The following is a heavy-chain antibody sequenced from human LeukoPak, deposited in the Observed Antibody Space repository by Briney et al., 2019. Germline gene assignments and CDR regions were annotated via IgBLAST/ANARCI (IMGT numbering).Heavy chain of an antibody. J-gene: IGHJ4*02. CDR3: ARGAPFDY. CDR1: GSIFSNYW. Sequence: GASLKISCQGSGSIFSNYWIGWVRQLPGKGLEWMGIIYPGDSDIRYSPSFQGQVTISADTSISTASLQWSSLKTSDSAIYYCARGAPFDYWGQGTLVTVSS. V-gene: IGHV5-51*01. D-gene: IGHD2/OR15-2a*01. CDR2: IYPGDSDI.